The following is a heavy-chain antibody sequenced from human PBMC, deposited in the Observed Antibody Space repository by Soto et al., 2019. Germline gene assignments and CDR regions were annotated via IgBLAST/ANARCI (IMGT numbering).Heavy chain of an antibody. J-gene: IGHJ4*02. D-gene: IGHD2-15*01. CDR1: GGSMTDTNHY. V-gene: IGHV4-39*02. CDR3: ARLSGGSYSLLDF. Sequence: PSETLSLTCTVSGGSMTDTNHYWGWVRRPPGKTLEWIGSMYFSGSSYKNPSLRSRVTMSIDTSNGHYSLNLKSLTAADTALYYCARLSGGSYSLLDFWGQGILVTVSS. CDR2: MYFSGSS.